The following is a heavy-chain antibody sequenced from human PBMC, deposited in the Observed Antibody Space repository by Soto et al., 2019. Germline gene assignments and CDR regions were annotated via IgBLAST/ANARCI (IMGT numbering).Heavy chain of an antibody. CDR2: IYYSGRT. Sequence: SETLSLTCTVSGGSISTSTYYWGWLRQPPGKGLEWIGSIYYSGRTYHNPSLKNRVTISVDTSKNQFSLRLSSVAAADTAVYYCARHPDSQYYYDTSGYAIEFDYWGQGTLVTVSS. CDR1: GGSISTSTYY. D-gene: IGHD3-22*01. CDR3: ARHPDSQYYYDTSGYAIEFDY. J-gene: IGHJ4*02. V-gene: IGHV4-39*01.